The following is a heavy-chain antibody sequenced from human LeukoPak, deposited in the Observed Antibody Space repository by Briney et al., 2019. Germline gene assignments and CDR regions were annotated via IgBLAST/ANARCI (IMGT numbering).Heavy chain of an antibody. CDR3: ARVFHPMYCGGDCYSGWYFDL. J-gene: IGHJ2*01. CDR2: IYYSGST. D-gene: IGHD2-21*02. V-gene: IGHV4-59*01. Sequence: SETLSLTCTVSGGSISSYYWSWIRQPPGKGLEWIGYIYYSGSTNYNPPLKSRVTISVDTSKNQFSLKLSSVTAADTAVYYCARVFHPMYCGGDCYSGWYFDLWGRGTLVTVSS. CDR1: GGSISSYY.